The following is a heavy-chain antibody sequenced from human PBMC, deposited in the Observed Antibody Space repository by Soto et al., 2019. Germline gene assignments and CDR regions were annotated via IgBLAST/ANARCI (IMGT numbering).Heavy chain of an antibody. CDR2: ISAYNGNT. CDR1: GYTFTSYG. CDR3: ARDTRDLYCSSTSCYPYNWFDP. V-gene: IGHV1-18*04. D-gene: IGHD2-2*01. Sequence: VKVSCKASGYTFTSYGISWVRQAPGQGLEWMGWISAYNGNTNYAQKLQGRVTMTTDTSTSTAYMELRSLRSDDTAVYYCARDTRDLYCSSTSCYPYNWFDPWGQGTLVTV. J-gene: IGHJ5*02.